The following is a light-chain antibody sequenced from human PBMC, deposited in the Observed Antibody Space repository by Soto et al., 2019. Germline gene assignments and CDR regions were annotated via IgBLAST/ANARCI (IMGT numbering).Light chain of an antibody. CDR2: GAS. CDR3: QHYDTSLTWT. CDR1: QSVSSSY. J-gene: IGKJ1*01. V-gene: IGKV3-20*01. Sequence: EVVLTQSPGSLSLSPGERVTLSCRASQSVSSSYLAWYQQKPGQAPRLLIYGASSRATGFPDRFSGSGSGTDFTLTISKLEPEDFAVYYCQHYDTSLTWTFGQGTKVEIK.